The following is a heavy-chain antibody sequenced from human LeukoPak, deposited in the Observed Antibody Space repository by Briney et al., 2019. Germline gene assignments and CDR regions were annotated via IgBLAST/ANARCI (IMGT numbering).Heavy chain of an antibody. D-gene: IGHD6-19*01. Sequence: PSETLSLTCTVSGGSISSYYWSWIRQPPGKGLEWIGYIYYSGSTNYNPSLKSRVTISVDTSKNQFSLKLSSVTAADTAVYYCARQLSAVAGGAWVDYYGMDVWGQGTTVTVSS. CDR1: GGSISSYY. CDR3: ARQLSAVAGGAWVDYYGMDV. J-gene: IGHJ6*02. CDR2: IYYSGST. V-gene: IGHV4-59*08.